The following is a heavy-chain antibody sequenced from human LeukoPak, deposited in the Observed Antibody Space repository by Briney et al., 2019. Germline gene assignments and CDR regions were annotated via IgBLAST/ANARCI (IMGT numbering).Heavy chain of an antibody. CDR2: IRYDGSNK. CDR3: AKDWVYCSSTSCPDY. V-gene: IGHV3-30*02. CDR1: GFTFSSYW. J-gene: IGHJ4*02. Sequence: GGSLRLSCAASGFTFSSYWMSWVRQATGKGLEWVAFIRYDGSNKYYADSVKGRFTISRDNSKNTLYLQMNSLRAEDTAVYYCAKDWVYCSSTSCPDYWGQGTLFTVSS. D-gene: IGHD2-2*01.